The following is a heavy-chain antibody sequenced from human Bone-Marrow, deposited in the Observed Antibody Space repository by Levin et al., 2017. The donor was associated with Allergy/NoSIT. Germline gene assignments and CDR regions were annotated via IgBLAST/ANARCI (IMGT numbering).Heavy chain of an antibody. J-gene: IGHJ4*02. D-gene: IGHD5-12*01. Sequence: ASVKVSCKASGYTFTSYGISWVRQAPGQGLEWMGWISAYNGNTNYAQKLQGRVTMTTDTSTSTAYMELRSLRSDDTAVYYCARDWSVATPRYYFDYWGQGTLVTVSS. CDR3: ARDWSVATPRYYFDY. CDR2: ISAYNGNT. V-gene: IGHV1-18*01. CDR1: GYTFTSYG.